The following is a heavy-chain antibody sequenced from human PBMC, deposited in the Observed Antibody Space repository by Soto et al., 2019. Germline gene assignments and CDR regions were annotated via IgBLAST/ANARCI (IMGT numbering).Heavy chain of an antibody. V-gene: IGHV1-69*12. D-gene: IGHD5-12*01. CDR2: IISMFGTP. Sequence: QVQLVQSGAELKKPGSSVKVSCRASGATFSISVFNWVRQAPGQGLEWMGGIISMFGTPNYSQKFQGRVTISADESTSTGYMELTNLRSDDTAIYYCARVMGGGYEPGDYWGQGTQVTVSS. CDR3: ARVMGGGYEPGDY. CDR1: GATFSISV. J-gene: IGHJ4*02.